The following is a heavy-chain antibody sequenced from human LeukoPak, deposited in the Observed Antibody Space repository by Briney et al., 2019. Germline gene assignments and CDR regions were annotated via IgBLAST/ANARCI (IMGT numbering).Heavy chain of an antibody. Sequence: GASVKVSCKASGYTFTSYGISWVRQAPGQGLEWMGWISAYNGNTNYAQKLQGRVTMTTDTSTSTAYMELRSLRSDDTAVYYCARHSSWYLYYYYYYMDVWGKGTTVTVSS. CDR2: ISAYNGNT. V-gene: IGHV1-18*01. CDR3: ARHSSWYLYYYYYYMDV. CDR1: GYTFTSYG. J-gene: IGHJ6*03. D-gene: IGHD6-13*01.